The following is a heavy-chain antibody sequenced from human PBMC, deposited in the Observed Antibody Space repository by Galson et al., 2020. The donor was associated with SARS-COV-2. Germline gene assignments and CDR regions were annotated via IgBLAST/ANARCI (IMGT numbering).Heavy chain of an antibody. V-gene: IGHV3-21*06. Sequence: LSLTCAASGFAFNIFSMNWVRQAPGKGLEWVSSISHTSTYMYYAGSVTGRFTISRDNAKNSLYLQMNSLRAEDTAVYYCARDQGTGPPGFGVWGQGTTVTVSS. CDR3: ARDQGTGPPGFGV. CDR1: GFAFNIFS. D-gene: IGHD2-8*02. J-gene: IGHJ6*02. CDR2: ISHTSTYM.